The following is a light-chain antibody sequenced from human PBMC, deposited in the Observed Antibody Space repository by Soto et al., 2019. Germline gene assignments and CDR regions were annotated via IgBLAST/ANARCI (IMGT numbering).Light chain of an antibody. CDR1: SGHSSYA. CDR2: LTSDGSH. CDR3: QTSGV. J-gene: IGLJ2*01. Sequence: QLVLTQSPSASASLGASVKLTCTLSSGHSSYAIAWHQQQPEKGPRYLMKLTSDGSHSKGDGIPDRFSGSSSGAERYLTISSLQSEDEADYYCQTSGVFGGGTKLTVL. V-gene: IGLV4-69*01.